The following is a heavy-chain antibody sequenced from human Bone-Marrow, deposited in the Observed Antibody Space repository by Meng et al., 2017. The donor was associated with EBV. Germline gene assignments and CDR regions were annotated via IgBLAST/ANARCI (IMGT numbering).Heavy chain of an antibody. J-gene: IGHJ5*02. CDR1: GFTCSSYW. CDR3: ASPMVQGVT. D-gene: IGHD3-10*01. CDR2: INSDGSST. Sequence: VVWVGAGGGLVQPGGSLRLSGAASGFTCSSYWMHWVRQAPGKGLVWVSRINSDGSSTSYADSVKGRFTISRDNAKNTLYLQMNSLRAEDTAVYYCASPMVQGVTWGQGTLVTVSS. V-gene: IGHV3-74*01.